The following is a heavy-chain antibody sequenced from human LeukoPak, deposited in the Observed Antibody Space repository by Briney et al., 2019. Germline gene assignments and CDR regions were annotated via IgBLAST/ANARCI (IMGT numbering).Heavy chain of an antibody. D-gene: IGHD1-26*01. J-gene: IGHJ3*02. V-gene: IGHV4-38-2*01. CDR1: GYSISSGYY. CDR2: IYHSGST. CDR3: ARGAYSGSLEGAFDI. Sequence: PWGTLALTCAVSGYSISSGYYWGWIRQPPGKGMEWIGSIYHSGSTYYNPSLKSRVTISVDTSKNQFSLKLNSVTDADTAVYYCARGAYSGSLEGAFDIWGQGTMVTVSS.